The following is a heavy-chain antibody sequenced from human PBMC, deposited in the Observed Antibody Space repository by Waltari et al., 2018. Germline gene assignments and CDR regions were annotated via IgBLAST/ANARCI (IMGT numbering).Heavy chain of an antibody. CDR2: INHSGST. Sequence: QVQLQQWGAGLLKPSETLSLTCAVYGRSFRGYYWSWIRQPPGKGLEWIGEINHSGSTNYNPSLKSRVTISVDTSKNQFSLKLSSVTAADTAVYYCAREMDYWGQGTLVTVSS. V-gene: IGHV4-34*01. CDR1: GRSFRGYY. CDR3: AREMDY. J-gene: IGHJ4*02.